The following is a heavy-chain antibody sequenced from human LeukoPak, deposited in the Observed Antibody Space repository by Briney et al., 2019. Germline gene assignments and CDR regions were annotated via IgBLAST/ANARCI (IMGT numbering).Heavy chain of an antibody. Sequence: SETLSLTCTVSGDSISGSSYYWGGFGQPPGRGREGIGRIYYSGSTYYNPSLKSRVTISVDTSKNQFSLKLSSVTAADTAVYYCARHGDDFWSGYLYFDYWGQGTLVTVSS. V-gene: IGHV4-39*01. CDR3: ARHGDDFWSGYLYFDY. CDR2: IYYSGST. J-gene: IGHJ4*02. D-gene: IGHD3-3*01. CDR1: GDSISGSSYY.